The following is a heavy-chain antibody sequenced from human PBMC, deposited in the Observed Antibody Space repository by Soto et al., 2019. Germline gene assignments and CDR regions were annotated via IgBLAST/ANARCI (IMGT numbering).Heavy chain of an antibody. D-gene: IGHD3-10*01. CDR1: GYTFTSYY. V-gene: IGHV1-46*01. CDR2: INPSGGST. J-gene: IGHJ6*02. CDR3: ARSGGSGLKEYYYYYGMDV. Sequence: GASVKVSCKASGYTFTSYYMHWVRQAPGQGLEWMGIINPSGGSTSYAQKFQGRVTMTRDTSTSTVYMELSSLRSEDTAVYYCARSGGSGLKEYYYYYGMDVWGQGTTVTVSS.